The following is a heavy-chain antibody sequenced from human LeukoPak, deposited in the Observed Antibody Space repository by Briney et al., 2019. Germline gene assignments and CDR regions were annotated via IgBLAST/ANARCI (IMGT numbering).Heavy chain of an antibody. J-gene: IGHJ4*02. D-gene: IGHD3-10*01. Sequence: SSETLSLTCTVSGGSISSSSYYWGWIRQPPGKRLEWIGSIYYSGSTYYNPSLKSRVTISVDTSKNQFSLKLSSVTAADTAVYYCARDPQDYYGSGSYNVWGQGTLVTVSS. CDR1: GGSISSSSYY. CDR2: IYYSGST. V-gene: IGHV4-39*07. CDR3: ARDPQDYYGSGSYNV.